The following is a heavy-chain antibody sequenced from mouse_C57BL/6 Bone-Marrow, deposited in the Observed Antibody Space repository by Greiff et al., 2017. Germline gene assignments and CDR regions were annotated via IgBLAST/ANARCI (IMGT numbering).Heavy chain of an antibody. D-gene: IGHD1-1*01. Sequence: QVQLQQSGPELVKPGASVKISCKASGYAFSSSWMNWVKQSPGKGLEWIGRIYPGDGDTNYNGKFKGKATLTADKSSSTAYMQLSSLTYEDSAVYFCAIYYYGSSPDYWGQGTTLTVSS. CDR1: GYAFSSSW. CDR2: IYPGDGDT. CDR3: AIYYYGSSPDY. V-gene: IGHV1-82*01. J-gene: IGHJ2*01.